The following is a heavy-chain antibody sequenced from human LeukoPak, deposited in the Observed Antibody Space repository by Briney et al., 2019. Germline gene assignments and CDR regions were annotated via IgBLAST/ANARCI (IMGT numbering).Heavy chain of an antibody. J-gene: IGHJ4*02. CDR1: GFTFSDYS. Sequence: GGSLRLSCAGSGFTFSDYSMNWVRQTPGKRLEWVSSINNSSSYIYYADSVKGRFTISRDNAKNSLYLQMNSLRVEDTAVYYCTIPRSGRDYWGQGTLVTVSS. V-gene: IGHV3-21*06. D-gene: IGHD3-10*01. CDR2: INNSSSYI. CDR3: TIPRSGRDY.